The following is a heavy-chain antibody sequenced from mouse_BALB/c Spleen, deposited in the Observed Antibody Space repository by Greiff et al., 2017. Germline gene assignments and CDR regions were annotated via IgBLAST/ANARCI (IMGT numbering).Heavy chain of an antibody. CDR2: ISYSGNT. J-gene: IGHJ2*01. CDR1: GYSFTSDYA. V-gene: IGHV3-2*02. Sequence: EVQLQEPGPGLVKPSQSLSLTCTVTGYSFTSDYAWNWIRRVPGNKLEWIDYISYSGNTSYNPSFKGRITFTRDTSKNPFFLQLNSVTAEDTATYYCASYGKYPYYFDVWGQGTTLTVSS. CDR3: ASYGKYPYYFDV. D-gene: IGHD2-1*01.